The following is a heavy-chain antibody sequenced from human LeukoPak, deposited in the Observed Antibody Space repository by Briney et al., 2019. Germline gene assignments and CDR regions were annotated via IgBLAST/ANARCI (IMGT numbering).Heavy chain of an antibody. CDR3: TKDHGSYGSGSLLFDY. V-gene: IGHV1-58*01. D-gene: IGHD3-10*01. CDR2: IIVGSGAT. CDR1: GFTSTNFA. J-gene: IGHJ4*02. Sequence: ASVKVSCKASGFTSTNFAVQWVRQARGQRLEWIGWIIVGSGATKCAQDFQERVTITRDLSTSTLYMELRSLRAEDTAAYYCTKDHGSYGSGSLLFDYWGQGTLVTVSS.